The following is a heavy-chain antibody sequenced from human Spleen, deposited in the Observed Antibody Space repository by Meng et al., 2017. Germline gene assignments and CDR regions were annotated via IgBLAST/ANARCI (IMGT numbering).Heavy chain of an antibody. CDR2: SNPNTGGT. D-gene: IGHD1-14*01. J-gene: IGHJ4*02. V-gene: IGHV1-2*06. CDR1: GYTFIGHY. Sequence: QVQLVQSGAEVKKPGASVKVSCKASGYTFIGHYIHWVRQAPGQGLEWVGRSNPNTGGTNYAQKFQGRVTMTRDTSISTAYMELSRLRSDDTAVYYCASTFPEGGYYFDYWGQGTLVTVSS. CDR3: ASTFPEGGYYFDY.